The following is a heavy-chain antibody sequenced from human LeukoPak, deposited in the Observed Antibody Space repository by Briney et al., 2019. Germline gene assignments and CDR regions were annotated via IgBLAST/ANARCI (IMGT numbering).Heavy chain of an antibody. J-gene: IGHJ3*02. V-gene: IGHV3-33*01. CDR2: IWYDGSNK. CDR3: ARDPCDGSTSCYVCDAFDI. CDR1: GFTFSSYG. D-gene: IGHD2-2*01. Sequence: GRSLRLSCAASGFTFSSYGMHWVRQAPGKGLEWVAVIWYDGSNKYYADSVKGRFTISRDNSKNTLYLQMNSLRAEDTAVYYCARDPCDGSTSCYVCDAFDIWGQGTMVTVSS.